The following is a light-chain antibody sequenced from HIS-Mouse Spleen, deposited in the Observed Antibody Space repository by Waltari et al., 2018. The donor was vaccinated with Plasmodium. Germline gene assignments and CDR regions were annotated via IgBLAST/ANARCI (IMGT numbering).Light chain of an antibody. CDR3: QQYYSTLT. J-gene: IGKJ2*01. CDR2: WAS. V-gene: IGKV4-1*01. Sequence: DIVMTQSPDSLAVSLGERATINCKSSQSVLYSSNNKNYLAWYQQKPGQPRKLLIYWASTVESGVPDRVSGSGSGTDFTLTISSLQAEDVAVYYCQQYYSTLTFGQGTKLEIK. CDR1: QSVLYSSNNKNY.